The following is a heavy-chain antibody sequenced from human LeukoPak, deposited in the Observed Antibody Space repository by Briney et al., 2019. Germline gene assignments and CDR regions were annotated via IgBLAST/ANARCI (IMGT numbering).Heavy chain of an antibody. CDR3: ARLSNPGYSSSAVDY. Sequence: PSETLSLTCTVSGGSINSYYWGWIRQPPGKGLEWIGSIHSSGNTYYNPSLKSRVTLSVDTSKNRFSLKLRSVTAADTALYYCARLSNPGYSSSAVDYWGQGTLVTVSS. J-gene: IGHJ4*02. V-gene: IGHV4-39*07. CDR2: IHSSGNT. CDR1: GGSINSYY. D-gene: IGHD6-13*01.